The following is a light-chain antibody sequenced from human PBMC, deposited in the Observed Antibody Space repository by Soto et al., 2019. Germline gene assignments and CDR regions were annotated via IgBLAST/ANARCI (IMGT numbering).Light chain of an antibody. V-gene: IGLV1-40*01. Sequence: QSALTQPPSVSGAPGQRVTISCTGSSSNIGAGYDVHWYQQLPGTASKLLIYGNSNRPSGVPDRFSGSKSGTSASLAITGLQAEDEADYYCQSYDSSLSGSNVFGTGTKVTVL. CDR2: GNS. J-gene: IGLJ1*01. CDR3: QSYDSSLSGSNV. CDR1: SSNIGAGYD.